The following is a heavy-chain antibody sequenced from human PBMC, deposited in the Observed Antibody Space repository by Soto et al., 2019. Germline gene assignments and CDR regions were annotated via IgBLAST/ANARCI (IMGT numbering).Heavy chain of an antibody. J-gene: IGHJ4*02. D-gene: IGHD1-26*01. Sequence: QVQLVQSGAEVKKPGASVKVSCKASGYTFTSYGISWVRQAPGQGLEWMGWISAYNGNTNYAQKLQGRVTTTTDTSTSTAYMERRSLRSDDTAVYCCARDRGSYALGYWGQGALVTVSS. CDR3: ARDRGSYALGY. V-gene: IGHV1-18*01. CDR1: GYTFTSYG. CDR2: ISAYNGNT.